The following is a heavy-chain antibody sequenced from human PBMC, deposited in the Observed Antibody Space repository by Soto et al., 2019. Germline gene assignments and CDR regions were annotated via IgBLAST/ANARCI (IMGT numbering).Heavy chain of an antibody. CDR1: GFTFSSYA. Sequence: QVQLVESGGGVVQPGRSLRLSCAASGFTFSSYAMHWVRQAPGKGLEWVAVISYDGSNKYYADSVKGRFTISRDNSKTLYLQMNRLRAEYTAVYYCVRDKSPYSSGWHNRHFDYWGQGTLVTVSS. CDR3: VRDKSPYSSGWHNRHFDY. J-gene: IGHJ4*02. V-gene: IGHV3-30-3*01. D-gene: IGHD6-19*01. CDR2: ISYDGSNK.